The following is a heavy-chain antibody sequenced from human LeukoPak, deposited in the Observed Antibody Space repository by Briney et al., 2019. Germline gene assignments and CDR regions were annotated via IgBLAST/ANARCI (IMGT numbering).Heavy chain of an antibody. D-gene: IGHD6-19*01. V-gene: IGHV1-69*04. Sequence: ASVKVSCKASGGTFSSYAISWVRQAPGPGLEWMGRIIPILGIANYAQKFRGRVTITADKSTSTAYMELSSLRSEDTAVYYCARKIAVAGTQAFDIWGQGTMVTVSS. CDR1: GGTFSSYA. CDR3: ARKIAVAGTQAFDI. CDR2: IIPILGIA. J-gene: IGHJ3*02.